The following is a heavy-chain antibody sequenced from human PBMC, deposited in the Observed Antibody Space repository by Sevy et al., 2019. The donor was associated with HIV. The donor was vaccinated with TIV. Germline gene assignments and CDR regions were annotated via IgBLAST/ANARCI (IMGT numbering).Heavy chain of an antibody. Sequence: GGSLRLSCSASGFTFSNYEMMWVRQAPGKGLEWISYISDSGSTRYHADSVKGRFTISRDNAKTLLYLQMNSLRAEDTAVYYCARGPPPFYGMDVWGQGTTVTVSS. J-gene: IGHJ6*02. CDR1: GFTFSNYE. V-gene: IGHV3-48*03. CDR3: ARGPPPFYGMDV. CDR2: ISDSGSTR.